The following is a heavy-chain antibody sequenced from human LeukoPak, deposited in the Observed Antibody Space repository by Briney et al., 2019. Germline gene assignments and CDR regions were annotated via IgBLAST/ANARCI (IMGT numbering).Heavy chain of an antibody. D-gene: IGHD3-22*01. CDR3: ARGYDSSGYYDY. Sequence: SETLSLTCAVSGGSLNSGGYSWGWVRQPSGTGLEWIGYIYHSGSTYYNPSLKSRVTISVDRSKNQFSLKLSSVTAADTAVYYCARGYDSSGYYDYWGQGTLVTVSS. CDR2: IYHSGST. J-gene: IGHJ4*02. CDR1: GGSLNSGGYS. V-gene: IGHV4-30-2*01.